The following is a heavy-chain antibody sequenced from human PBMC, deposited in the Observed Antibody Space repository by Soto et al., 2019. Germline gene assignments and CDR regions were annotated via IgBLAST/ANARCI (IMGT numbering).Heavy chain of an antibody. D-gene: IGHD6-25*01. CDR3: TRELSSGNDAFDI. Sequence: GGSLRLSCTASGFTFGDYAMSWFRQAPGKGLEWVGFIRSKAYGGTTEYAASVKGRFTISRDDSKSIAYLQMNSLKTEDAAVYYCTRELSSGNDAFDIWGQGTMVTVSS. V-gene: IGHV3-49*03. CDR1: GFTFGDYA. CDR2: IRSKAYGGTT. J-gene: IGHJ3*02.